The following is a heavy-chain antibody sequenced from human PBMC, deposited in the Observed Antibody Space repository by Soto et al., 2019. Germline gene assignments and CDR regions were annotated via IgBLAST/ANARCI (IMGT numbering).Heavy chain of an antibody. D-gene: IGHD1-26*01. J-gene: IGHJ4*02. CDR2: INPKNGGT. CDR3: ARPTSGSGDY. Sequence: QVHLVQSGAEVKKPGASVKVSCKTSGSSFPDFYIHWVRQAPGQGLEWMGWINPKNGGTNFARKFQGRVTMTRDTSISTIYMEVSSLESDDTAVYYCARPTSGSGDYWGQGTLVTVSS. CDR1: GSSFPDFY. V-gene: IGHV1-2*02.